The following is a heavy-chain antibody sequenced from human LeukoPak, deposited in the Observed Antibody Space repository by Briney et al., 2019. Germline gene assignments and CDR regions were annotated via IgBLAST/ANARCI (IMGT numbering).Heavy chain of an antibody. V-gene: IGHV3-21*01. CDR2: ISNSSSYI. D-gene: IGHD2-2*01. Sequence: GGSLRLSCVASGFTFNSYNMNWVRQAPGKGLEWVSSISNSSSYIYYADSVKGRFTISRDNAKNSLYLQMNSLRAEDTAVYCCARRGQYCSSTSCYAPDFWGQGTLVTVSS. CDR1: GFTFNSYN. CDR3: ARRGQYCSSTSCYAPDF. J-gene: IGHJ4*02.